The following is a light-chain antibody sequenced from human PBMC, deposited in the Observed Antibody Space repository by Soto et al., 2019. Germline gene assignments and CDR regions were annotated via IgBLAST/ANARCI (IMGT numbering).Light chain of an antibody. Sequence: QSVLTQPPSASGTPGQRVTISCSGSSSNIGSNYVYWYQQLPGTAPKLLIYRNNQRPSGVPDRFSGSRSGTSASLAITGLRAEDEATYHCQSYDSSLSISVFGGGTKLTVL. V-gene: IGLV1-47*01. J-gene: IGLJ2*01. CDR1: SSNIGSNY. CDR3: QSYDSSLSISV. CDR2: RNN.